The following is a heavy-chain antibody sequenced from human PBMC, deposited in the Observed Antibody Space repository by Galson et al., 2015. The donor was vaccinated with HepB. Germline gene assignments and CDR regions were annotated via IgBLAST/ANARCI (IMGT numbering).Heavy chain of an antibody. Sequence: SVKVSCKVSGYTLTELSMHWVRQAPGKGLEWMGGFDPEDGETIYAQKFQGRVTMTEDTSTDTAYMELSSLRSEDTAVYYCATSHFDWPLIYDAFDIWGQGTMVTVSS. CDR3: ATSHFDWPLIYDAFDI. J-gene: IGHJ3*02. CDR1: GYTLTELS. CDR2: FDPEDGET. V-gene: IGHV1-24*01. D-gene: IGHD3-9*01.